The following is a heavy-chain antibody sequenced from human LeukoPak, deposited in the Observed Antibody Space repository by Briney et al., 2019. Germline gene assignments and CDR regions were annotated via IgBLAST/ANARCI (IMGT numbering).Heavy chain of an antibody. J-gene: IGHJ5*02. CDR2: IYYSGST. V-gene: IGHV4-59*01. CDR3: ARAGARYSSGWYWFDP. CDR1: GGSISNYY. D-gene: IGHD6-19*01. Sequence: SETLSLTCTVSGGSISNYYWNWIREPPGKGLEWVGYIYYSGSTNYTPSLKIRVTISVDTSKNQFSLKLSSVTAADTAVYYCARAGARYSSGWYWFDPWGQGTLVTVSS.